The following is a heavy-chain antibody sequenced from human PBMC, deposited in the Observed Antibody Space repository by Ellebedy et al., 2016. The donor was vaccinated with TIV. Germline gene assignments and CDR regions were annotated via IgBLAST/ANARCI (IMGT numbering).Heavy chain of an antibody. CDR3: ARHVTSGMYYFDY. CDR2: IYPEDSHT. D-gene: IGHD1-26*01. J-gene: IGHJ4*02. Sequence: KVSCKGSGYNFAKFWIGWVRQMPGKGLDWMGVIYPEDSHTIYSPSFQGQVTISADTSISTAYLQWSSLKASDTAMYYCARHVTSGMYYFDYWGQGTVVTVSS. CDR1: GYNFAKFW. V-gene: IGHV5-51*01.